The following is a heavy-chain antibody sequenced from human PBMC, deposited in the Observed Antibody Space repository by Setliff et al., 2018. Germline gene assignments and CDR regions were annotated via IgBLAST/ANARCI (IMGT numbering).Heavy chain of an antibody. J-gene: IGHJ4*02. D-gene: IGHD6-19*01. V-gene: IGHV4-59*12. CDR1: DGSLSTYY. CDR3: ARKVEQWLTPHFDY. CDR2: VYYSGTA. Sequence: SETLSLTCTVSDGSLSTYYWSWIRQPPGKGLEFIGYVYYSGTANYSPSLRSRLTISVDTSKDQFSLKLISMTAADTAVYYCARKVEQWLTPHFDYWGQGALVTSPQ.